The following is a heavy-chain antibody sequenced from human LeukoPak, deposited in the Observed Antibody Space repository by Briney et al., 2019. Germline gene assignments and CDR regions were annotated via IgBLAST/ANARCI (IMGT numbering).Heavy chain of an antibody. CDR3: ARGPPTIFGVVPETYYFDY. Sequence: SQTLSLTCTVSGGSISSGGYYWSWIRQPPGKGLEWIGYIYHSGSTYYNPSLKSRVTISVDRSKNQFSLKLSSVTAADTAVYYCARGPPTIFGVVPETYYFDYWGQGTLVTVSS. CDR2: IYHSGST. V-gene: IGHV4-30-2*01. CDR1: GGSISSGGYY. J-gene: IGHJ4*02. D-gene: IGHD3-3*01.